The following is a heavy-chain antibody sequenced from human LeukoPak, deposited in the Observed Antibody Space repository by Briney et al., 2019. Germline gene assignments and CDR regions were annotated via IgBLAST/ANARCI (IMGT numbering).Heavy chain of an antibody. CDR2: IFYSGST. CDR3: AKSNGYGLVDI. J-gene: IGHJ3*02. CDR1: GGSISSSNW. Sequence: SETLSLTCAVSGGSISSSNWWSWVRHPPGKGLEWIGNIFYSGSTYYSPSLRSRVTISLDTSRNQFSLKLNSVTAADTAVYYCAKSNGYGLVDIWGQGTMVTVSS. V-gene: IGHV4-4*02. D-gene: IGHD3-10*01.